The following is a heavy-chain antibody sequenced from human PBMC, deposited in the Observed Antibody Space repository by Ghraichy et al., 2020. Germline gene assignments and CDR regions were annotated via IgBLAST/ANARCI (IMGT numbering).Heavy chain of an antibody. CDR1: GFSFRSYG. CDR3: AKDNDANSYSGEDFFDI. CDR2: VRYDGNFQ. V-gene: IGHV3-30*02. D-gene: IGHD3-10*01. J-gene: IGHJ3*02. Sequence: GGSLRLSCAASGFSFRSYGMHWVRQAPGKGLEWVAFVRYDGNFQSYADFVKGRFTISRDNSKDTLYLQMSSLRTEDTAVYYCAKDNDANSYSGEDFFDIWGHGTRVTISS.